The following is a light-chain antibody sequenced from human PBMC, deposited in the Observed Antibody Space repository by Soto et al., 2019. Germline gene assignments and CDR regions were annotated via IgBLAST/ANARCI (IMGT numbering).Light chain of an antibody. CDR2: GAS. CDR3: QQYDSSPLT. J-gene: IGKJ4*01. Sequence: EIVLTQSPGTLSLSPGERATLSCRANQSVSSSYLAWYQQKPGQAPRLLIYGASSRATGIPDRFSGSGSGTDFTLTISRLEPEDFAVYYGQQYDSSPLTFGGGTKVEIK. V-gene: IGKV3-20*01. CDR1: QSVSSSY.